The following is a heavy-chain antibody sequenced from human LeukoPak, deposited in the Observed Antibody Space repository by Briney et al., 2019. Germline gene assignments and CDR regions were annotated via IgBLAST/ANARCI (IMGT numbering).Heavy chain of an antibody. D-gene: IGHD6-19*01. CDR3: ARVSKIAVAAAY. V-gene: IGHV1-2*02. CDR1: GYTFTGYY. Sequence: ASVKVSCKASGYTFTGYYMHWVRQAPGQGLEWMGWINPNSGGTNYAQKFQGRATMTRDTSISTAYMELSRLRSDDTAVYYCARVSKIAVAAAYWGQGTLVTVSS. J-gene: IGHJ4*02. CDR2: INPNSGGT.